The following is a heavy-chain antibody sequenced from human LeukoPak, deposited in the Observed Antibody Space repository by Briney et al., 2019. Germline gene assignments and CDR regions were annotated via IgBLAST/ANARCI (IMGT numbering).Heavy chain of an antibody. J-gene: IGHJ3*02. Sequence: GGSLRLSCAASGFTFSDYYMSWIRQAPGKGLEWVSYISSSGSTIYYADSVKGRFTISRDNAKNSLYLQMNSLRAEDTAVYYCARGRTTVVTFDAFDIWGQGTMVTVPS. CDR2: ISSSGSTI. CDR1: GFTFSDYY. V-gene: IGHV3-11*01. D-gene: IGHD4-23*01. CDR3: ARGRTTVVTFDAFDI.